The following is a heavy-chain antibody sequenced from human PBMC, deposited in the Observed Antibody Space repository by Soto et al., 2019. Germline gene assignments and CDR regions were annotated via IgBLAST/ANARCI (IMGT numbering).Heavy chain of an antibody. V-gene: IGHV6-1*01. D-gene: IGHD6-19*01. Sequence: SQTLSLTCAISGDSVSSNSAAWNWIRQSPSRGLEWLGRTYYRSKWYNDYAVSVKSRITINPDTSKNQFSLQLNSVTPEDTAVYYCASGGHIAVAGTNYYYGMDVWGRGTTVTVSS. CDR2: TYYRSKWYN. CDR1: GDSVSSNSAA. CDR3: ASGGHIAVAGTNYYYGMDV. J-gene: IGHJ6*02.